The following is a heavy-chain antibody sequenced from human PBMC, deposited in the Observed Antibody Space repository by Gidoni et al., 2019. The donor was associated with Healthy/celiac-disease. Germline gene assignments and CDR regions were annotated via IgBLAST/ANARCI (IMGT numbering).Heavy chain of an antibody. CDR1: GYSFTSYW. Sequence: EVQLVQSGAEVKTPGESLKLSCRGSGYSFTSYWIGWDRHMPGKGLEGMGIIYPGDSDTRYSPSFHGPVTISADKSISTAYLQWSSLKASDTAMYYCARLTGAYCSSTSCQSNYYGMDVWGQGTTVTVSS. V-gene: IGHV5-51*01. CDR2: IYPGDSDT. J-gene: IGHJ6*02. D-gene: IGHD2-2*01. CDR3: ARLTGAYCSSTSCQSNYYGMDV.